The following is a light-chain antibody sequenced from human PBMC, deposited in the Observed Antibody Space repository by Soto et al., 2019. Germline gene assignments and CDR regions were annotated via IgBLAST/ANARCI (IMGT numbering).Light chain of an antibody. CDR2: KAS. V-gene: IGKV1-5*03. CDR1: QSINSR. CDR3: QQYNSYPHT. J-gene: IGKJ2*01. Sequence: DIQLTQSPSTLSASVGDRVTNTCRASQSINSRLAWYQQRPGKAPKLLIYKASSLQSGVPSRFSGSGSGTEFTLTISRLQPDDFATYYCQQYNSYPHTFGQGTKLEIK.